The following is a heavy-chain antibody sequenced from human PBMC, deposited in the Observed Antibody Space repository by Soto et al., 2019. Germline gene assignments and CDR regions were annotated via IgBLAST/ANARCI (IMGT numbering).Heavy chain of an antibody. Sequence: EVQLVESGGGLVQPGGSLRLSCAAPGLTFSSYWMHWVGQAPGKGLVWVSRINSDGSSTSYADSVKGRFTISRDNAKNTLYLQMNSLRAEDTAVYYCARESLGTAMALWGQGTLVTVSS. J-gene: IGHJ4*02. V-gene: IGHV3-74*01. CDR3: ARESLGTAMAL. CDR2: INSDGSST. CDR1: GLTFSSYW. D-gene: IGHD5-18*01.